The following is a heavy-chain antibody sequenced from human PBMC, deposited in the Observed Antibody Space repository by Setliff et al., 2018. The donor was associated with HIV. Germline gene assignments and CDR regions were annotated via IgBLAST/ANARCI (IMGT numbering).Heavy chain of an antibody. J-gene: IGHJ4*02. CDR2: IRYDGSNK. D-gene: IGHD3-22*01. Sequence: GGSLRLSCAASGFTFSSYGMHWVRQAPGKGLEWVAFIRYDGSNKYYADSVKGRFTISRDNSKNTLYLQMNSLRAEDTAVYYCAKDRDYYDSSGYPSDYWGQGTLVTVSS. CDR3: AKDRDYYDSSGYPSDY. CDR1: GFTFSSYG. V-gene: IGHV3-30*02.